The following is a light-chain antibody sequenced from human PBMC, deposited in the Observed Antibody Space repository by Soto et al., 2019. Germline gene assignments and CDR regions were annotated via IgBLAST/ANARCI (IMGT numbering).Light chain of an antibody. Sequence: QSVLTQPPSASGTPGQRVTISCSGSSSNNGSNSVNWYQQLPGTAPKLLMYSSNQRPSGVPDRFSGSKSGTSASLAISGLQSEDEADYYCAAWDDSLNGVVFGGGTKVTVL. CDR2: SSN. V-gene: IGLV1-44*01. CDR1: SSNNGSNS. J-gene: IGLJ2*01. CDR3: AAWDDSLNGVV.